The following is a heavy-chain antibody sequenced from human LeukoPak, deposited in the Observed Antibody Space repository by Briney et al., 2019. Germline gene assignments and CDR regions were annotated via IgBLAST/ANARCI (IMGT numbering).Heavy chain of an antibody. CDR3: ARALGYCSGGSCTRGYNWFDP. CDR1: GGSISSRDYY. D-gene: IGHD2-15*01. Sequence: SETLSLTCTVSGGSISSRDYYWGWIRQPPGKGLEWIESIYYGGNTYYNPSLKSRVTISVDTSMNHFSLKLSFVTTADTAVYYCARALGYCSGGSCTRGYNWFDPWGQGTLVTVPS. V-gene: IGHV4-39*02. CDR2: IYYGGNT. J-gene: IGHJ5*02.